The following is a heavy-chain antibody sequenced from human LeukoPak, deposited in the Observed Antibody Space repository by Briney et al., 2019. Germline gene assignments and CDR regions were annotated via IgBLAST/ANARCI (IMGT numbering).Heavy chain of an antibody. D-gene: IGHD1-7*01. V-gene: IGHV3-21*01. CDR2: ISSSSSDI. CDR1: GFPFRSYS. Sequence: GGSLRLSCAASGFPFRSYSMNWLRQAPGKGLEGVSSISSSSSDIYYAHSVKGRFTISRDNAKNPPYRQMNSLRAEDTAVYYCARGDWNYDYWGQGPLVTVSS. J-gene: IGHJ4*02. CDR3: ARGDWNYDY.